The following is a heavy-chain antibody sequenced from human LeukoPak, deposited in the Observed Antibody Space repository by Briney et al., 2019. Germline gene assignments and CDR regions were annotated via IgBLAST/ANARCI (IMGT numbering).Heavy chain of an antibody. CDR3: ATMGGVVVVAATQDFDY. V-gene: IGHV4-39*01. J-gene: IGHJ4*02. CDR2: IYYSGST. D-gene: IGHD2-15*01. Sequence: SETLSLTCTVSGGSISSSSYYWGWLRQPPGKGLEWIGSIYYSGSTYYHPSLKSRVTISVDTSKNQFSLKLSSVTAADTAVYYCATMGGVVVVAATQDFDYWGQGTLVTVSS. CDR1: GGSISSSSYY.